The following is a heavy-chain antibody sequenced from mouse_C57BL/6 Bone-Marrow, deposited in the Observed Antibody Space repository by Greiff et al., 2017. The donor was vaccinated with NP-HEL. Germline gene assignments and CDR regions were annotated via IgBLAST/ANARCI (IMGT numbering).Heavy chain of an antibody. CDR1: GYTFTSYW. Sequence: LVESGAELVKPGASVKLSCKASGYTFTSYWMQWVKQRPGQGLEWIGEIDPSDSYTNYNQKFKGKATLTVDTSSSTAYMQLSSLTSEDSAVYCCARERDYDYSYWGQGTQVTVSA. CDR2: IDPSDSYT. J-gene: IGHJ3*01. V-gene: IGHV1-50*01. CDR3: ARERDYDYSY. D-gene: IGHD2-4*01.